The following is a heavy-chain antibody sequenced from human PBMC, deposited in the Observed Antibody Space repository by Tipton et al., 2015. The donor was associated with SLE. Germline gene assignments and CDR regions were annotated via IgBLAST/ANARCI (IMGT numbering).Heavy chain of an antibody. J-gene: IGHJ6*02. CDR3: AREWELLQDGMDV. CDR2: IYYSGST. D-gene: IGHD1-26*01. CDR1: GGSIISGDYY. V-gene: IGHV4-30-4*02. Sequence: TLSLTCSVSGGSIISGDYYWSWIRQPPGKGLEWIGYIYYSGSTYYNPSLKSRVTISVDTSKNQFSLKLSSVTAADTAVYYCAREWELLQDGMDVWGQGTTVTVSS.